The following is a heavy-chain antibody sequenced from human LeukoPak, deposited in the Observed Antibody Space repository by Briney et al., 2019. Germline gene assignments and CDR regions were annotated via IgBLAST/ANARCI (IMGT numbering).Heavy chain of an antibody. Sequence: GGSLRLSCAASGFTFNNYAMNWVRQAPGKGLEWVSSISGGGETTYYADSAKGRFTISRDYSQNTLYLQMNSLRAEDTAVYYCARDYADYVGYFFFDYWGQGTLVTVSS. CDR2: ISGGGETT. J-gene: IGHJ4*02. V-gene: IGHV3-23*01. D-gene: IGHD4-17*01. CDR1: GFTFNNYA. CDR3: ARDYADYVGYFFFDY.